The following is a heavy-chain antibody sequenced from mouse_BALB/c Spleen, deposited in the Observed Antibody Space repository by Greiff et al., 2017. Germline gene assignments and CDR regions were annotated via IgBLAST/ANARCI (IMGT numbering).Heavy chain of an antibody. D-gene: IGHD4-1*02. CDR3: TRDQLGQDAMDY. J-gene: IGHJ4*01. CDR2: ISSGGSYT. V-gene: IGHV5-6-4*01. Sequence: EVMLVESGGGLVKPGGSLKLSCAASGFTFSSYTMSWVRQTPEKRLEWVATISSGGSYTYYPDSVKGRFTISRDNAKNTLYLQMSSLKSEDTAMYYCTRDQLGQDAMDYWGQGTSVTVSS. CDR1: GFTFSSYT.